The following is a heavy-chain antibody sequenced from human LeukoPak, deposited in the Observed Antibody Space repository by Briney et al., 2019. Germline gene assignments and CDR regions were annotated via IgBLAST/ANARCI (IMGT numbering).Heavy chain of an antibody. J-gene: IGHJ4*02. CDR1: GFTFRSNG. Sequence: GGSLRLSCAASGFTFRSNGMHWVRQAPGKGLEWVAVISHDGSNKNSADSVKGRFTISRDNSKSTLCLQMNSLRAEDTAVYYCAKQLGYCSDGSCYFPYWGQGTLVTVSS. CDR3: AKQLGYCSDGSCYFPY. CDR2: ISHDGSNK. D-gene: IGHD2-15*01. V-gene: IGHV3-30*18.